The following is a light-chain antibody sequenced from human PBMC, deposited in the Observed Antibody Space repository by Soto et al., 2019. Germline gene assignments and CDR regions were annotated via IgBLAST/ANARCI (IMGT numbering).Light chain of an antibody. Sequence: EIVLTQSPGTLSLSPGERATLSCRASQSVSSYLAWYQQKPGQAPRLLIYDASNRATGIPARFSGSGPGTDFTLTISSLEPEDFAVYYCQEYNSWPGTFGQGTKVDIK. J-gene: IGKJ1*01. V-gene: IGKV3-11*01. CDR3: QEYNSWPGT. CDR2: DAS. CDR1: QSVSSY.